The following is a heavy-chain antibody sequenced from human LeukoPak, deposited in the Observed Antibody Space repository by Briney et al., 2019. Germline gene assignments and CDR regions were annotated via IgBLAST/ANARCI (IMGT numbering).Heavy chain of an antibody. CDR3: ARGLAAAGTYFDY. J-gene: IGHJ4*02. CDR1: GGSISNYY. D-gene: IGHD6-13*01. CDR2: VYYSGST. Sequence: SETLSLTCSVSGGSISNYYWSWLRQPPGKGLEWIGYVYYSGSTTYKPSLRSRVTISLDTSENQFSLNVTSVTAADTAVYYCARGLAAAGTYFDYWGQGILVTVSS. V-gene: IGHV4-59*01.